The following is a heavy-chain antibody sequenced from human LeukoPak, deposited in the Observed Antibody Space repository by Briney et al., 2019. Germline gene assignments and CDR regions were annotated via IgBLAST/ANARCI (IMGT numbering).Heavy chain of an antibody. Sequence: ASVKVSCKASGYTFTSYDINWVRQATGQGLGWMGWMNPNSGNTGYAQKFQGRVTMTRNTSISTAYMELSSLRSEDTAVYYCARLAEGILTGYSDYWGQGTLVTVSS. CDR1: GYTFTSYD. CDR3: ARLAEGILTGYSDY. CDR2: MNPNSGNT. J-gene: IGHJ4*02. V-gene: IGHV1-8*01. D-gene: IGHD3-9*01.